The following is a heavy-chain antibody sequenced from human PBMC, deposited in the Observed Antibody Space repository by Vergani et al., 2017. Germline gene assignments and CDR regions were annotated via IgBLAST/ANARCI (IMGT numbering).Heavy chain of an antibody. Sequence: QVQLVQSGAEVKKPGASVKVSCKASGYTFTGYYMHWVRQAPGQVLEWMGWINPNSGGTNYAQKFQGRVTMTRDTSISTAYMELSRLRSDDTAVYYCARDTLFDIVVVPAANGGCYWGQGTLVTVSS. CDR1: GYTFTGYY. V-gene: IGHV1-2*02. J-gene: IGHJ4*02. CDR3: ARDTLFDIVVVPAANGGCY. CDR2: INPNSGGT. D-gene: IGHD2-2*01.